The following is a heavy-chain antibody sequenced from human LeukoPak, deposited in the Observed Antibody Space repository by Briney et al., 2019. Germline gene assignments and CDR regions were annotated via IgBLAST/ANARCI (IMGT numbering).Heavy chain of an antibody. CDR2: IYSGGNT. CDR3: ARAATPYYFDY. Sequence: GGSLRLSCAASGFTVSSNYMSWVRQAPGKGLEWVSVIYSGGNTYYADSVKGRFTISRDNSKNTLYLQMNSLRAEDTAVYYCARAATPYYFDYWGQGILVAVAS. J-gene: IGHJ4*02. V-gene: IGHV3-53*01. CDR1: GFTVSSNY.